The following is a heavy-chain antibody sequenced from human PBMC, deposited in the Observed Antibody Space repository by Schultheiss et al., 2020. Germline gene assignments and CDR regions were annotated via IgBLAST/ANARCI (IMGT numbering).Heavy chain of an antibody. Sequence: GGSLRLACAASGFTFSSYGMHWVRQAPGKGLEWVSAISGSSGSTIYYADSVKGRFTISRDNSKNTLYVQMNSLRAEDTAVYYCARDIRQWQQLVSDYYYYMDVWGKGTTVTVSS. CDR2: ISGSSGSTI. J-gene: IGHJ6*03. CDR1: GFTFSSYG. V-gene: IGHV3-23*01. D-gene: IGHD6-6*01. CDR3: ARDIRQWQQLVSDYYYYMDV.